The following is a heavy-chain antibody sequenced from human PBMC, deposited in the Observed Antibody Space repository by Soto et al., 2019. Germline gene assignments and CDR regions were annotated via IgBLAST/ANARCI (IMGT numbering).Heavy chain of an antibody. CDR1: GFTLSDHC. J-gene: IGHJ4*02. CDR2: IRNKADRYKT. D-gene: IGHD2-2*01. Sequence: EVKLVESGGGLVQPGGSLRLSCVVSGFTLSDHCMDWVRQAPGKGLEWVGRIRNKADRYKTEYAASAKGSFTISRDDSRSSVFQQMNSLRSEDAAVYYCTSTNRRTFHFDNWGQGTLVTVSS. CDR3: TSTNRRTFHFDN. V-gene: IGHV3-72*01.